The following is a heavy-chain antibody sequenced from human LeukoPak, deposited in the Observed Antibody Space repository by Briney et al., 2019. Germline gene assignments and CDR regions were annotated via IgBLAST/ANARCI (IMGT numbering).Heavy chain of an antibody. CDR2: IKSKTDGGTT. Sequence: NPGGSLRLSCAASGFTFSNAWMSWVRQAPGKGLGWVGRIKSKTDGGTTDYAAPVKGRFTISRDDSKNTLYLQMNSLKTEDTAVYYCTTWIGEFDAFDIWGQGTMVTVSS. D-gene: IGHD3-10*01. CDR1: GFTFSNAW. J-gene: IGHJ3*02. V-gene: IGHV3-15*01. CDR3: TTWIGEFDAFDI.